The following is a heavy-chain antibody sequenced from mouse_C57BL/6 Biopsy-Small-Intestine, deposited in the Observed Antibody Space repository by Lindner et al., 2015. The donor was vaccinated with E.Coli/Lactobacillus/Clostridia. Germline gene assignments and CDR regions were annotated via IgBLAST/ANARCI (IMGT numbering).Heavy chain of an antibody. CDR1: RYTLTSYV. J-gene: IGHJ2*01. D-gene: IGHD2-14*01. V-gene: IGHV1-14*01. CDR3: ARAHYRYYYFDY. CDR2: INPYNDGT. Sequence: VQLQESGPELVKPGASVKMSCKASRYTLTSYVMHWVKQEPGQGLEWIGYINPYNDGTKYNEKFKGKATLTSDKSSSTAYMELSSLTSEDSAVYYCARAHYRYYYFDYWGQGTTLTVSS.